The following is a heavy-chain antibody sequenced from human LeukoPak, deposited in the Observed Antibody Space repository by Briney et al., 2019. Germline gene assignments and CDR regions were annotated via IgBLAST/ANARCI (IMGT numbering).Heavy chain of an antibody. Sequence: SQTLSLTCTVSGGSISSGGYYWSWIRQPPGKGLEWIGYIYHSGSTYYNPSLKSRVTISVDRSKNQFSLKLSSVTAADTAVYYCARSDYGRLDFDYWGQGTLVTVSS. D-gene: IGHD4-17*01. CDR1: GGSISSGGYY. CDR3: ARSDYGRLDFDY. V-gene: IGHV4-30-2*01. CDR2: IYHSGST. J-gene: IGHJ4*02.